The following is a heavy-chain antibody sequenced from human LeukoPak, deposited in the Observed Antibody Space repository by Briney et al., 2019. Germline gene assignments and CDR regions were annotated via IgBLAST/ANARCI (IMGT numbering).Heavy chain of an antibody. V-gene: IGHV3-7*01. CDR1: GFMFSSYW. Sequence: PGGSLRLSCAASGFMFSSYWMSWVRQAPGRGLEWVATIKQDGSKRSYVDSVNGRFTISRDNARQSLYLHMNSLRGDDMAIYYCVRGGGDYWGQGTLVTVSS. D-gene: IGHD3-10*01. J-gene: IGHJ4*02. CDR3: VRGGGDY. CDR2: IKQDGSKR.